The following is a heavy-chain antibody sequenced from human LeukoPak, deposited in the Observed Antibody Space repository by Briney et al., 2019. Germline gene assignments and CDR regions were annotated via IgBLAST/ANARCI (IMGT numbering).Heavy chain of an antibody. V-gene: IGHV4-4*02. Sequence: SEPLSLTCAVSGGSISSSNWWSWVRQPPGKGLEWIGEIYHSGSTNYNPSLKSRVTLSVDKSKNQLSLKLSSVTAADTAVYYCASWYSSSPKAWFDPWGQGTLVTVSS. CDR3: ASWYSSSPKAWFDP. J-gene: IGHJ5*02. CDR1: GGSISSSNW. CDR2: IYHSGST. D-gene: IGHD6-13*01.